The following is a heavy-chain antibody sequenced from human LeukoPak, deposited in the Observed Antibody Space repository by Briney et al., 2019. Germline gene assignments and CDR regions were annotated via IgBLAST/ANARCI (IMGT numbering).Heavy chain of an antibody. Sequence: GGSLRLSCVGSGFIFSSYDMGWVRQAPGKGLEWVSSISRAGDRTYYEDSVKGRFTISRDNSRNTMYLPMNSLRAEDTAVYYCARGESFAFDVWGQGTMVTVSS. CDR2: ISRAGDRT. CDR3: ARGESFAFDV. J-gene: IGHJ3*01. V-gene: IGHV3-23*01. CDR1: GFIFSSYD.